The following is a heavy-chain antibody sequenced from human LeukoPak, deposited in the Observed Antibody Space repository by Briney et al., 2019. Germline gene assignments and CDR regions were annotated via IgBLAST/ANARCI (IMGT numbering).Heavy chain of an antibody. CDR3: AKDEYGPGSYLSYFDF. CDR2: IWYDGSIQ. J-gene: IGHJ4*02. CDR1: GFTFSSFG. V-gene: IGHV3-33*03. D-gene: IGHD3-10*01. Sequence: GKSLRLSCAASGFTFSSFGMHWVRQAPGKGLEWVAVIWYDGSIQYYGESVKGRFTISRDNSKNTLYLQMNSLRAEDTAVYYCAKDEYGPGSYLSYFDFWGQGTLVTVSS.